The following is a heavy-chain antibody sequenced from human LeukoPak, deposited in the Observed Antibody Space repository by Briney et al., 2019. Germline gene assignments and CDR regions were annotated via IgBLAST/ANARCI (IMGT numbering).Heavy chain of an antibody. V-gene: IGHV1-2*02. Sequence: ASVKVSCKASGYTFTGYYMHWVRQAPGQGLEWMGWINPNSGGTNYALKFQGRVTMTRDTSISTAYMELSRLRSDDTAVYYCAREGWETTSFDYWGQGTLVTVSS. D-gene: IGHD1-7*01. CDR2: INPNSGGT. J-gene: IGHJ4*02. CDR1: GYTFTGYY. CDR3: AREGWETTSFDY.